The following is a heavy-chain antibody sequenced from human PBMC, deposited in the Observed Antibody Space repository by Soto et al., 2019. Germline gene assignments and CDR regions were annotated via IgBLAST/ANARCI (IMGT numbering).Heavy chain of an antibody. V-gene: IGHV3-30*18. Sequence: QVQLVESGGGVVQPGRSLRLSCAASGFTFSSYGMHWVRQAPGKGLEWVAVISYDGSNEYYADSVKGRFTISRDNSKNTLYLQMNRLRAEDPAVYYCAKGCSDDWGQGTLVTVSS. J-gene: IGHJ4*02. D-gene: IGHD3-10*02. CDR2: ISYDGSNE. CDR3: AKGCSDD. CDR1: GFTFSSYG.